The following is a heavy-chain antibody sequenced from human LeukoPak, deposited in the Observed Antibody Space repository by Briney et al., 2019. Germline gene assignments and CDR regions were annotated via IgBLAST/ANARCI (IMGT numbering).Heavy chain of an antibody. Sequence: GASVKVSCKASGYTFTGYYMHWVRQAPGQGLEWMGWINPNSGGTNSAQKFQGRVTMTRDTSISTAYMELSRLRSDDTAVYYCARLYCSSTSCYGEYYYYGMDVWGQGTTVTVSS. CDR1: GYTFTGYY. CDR2: INPNSGGT. V-gene: IGHV1-2*02. CDR3: ARLYCSSTSCYGEYYYYGMDV. J-gene: IGHJ6*02. D-gene: IGHD2-2*01.